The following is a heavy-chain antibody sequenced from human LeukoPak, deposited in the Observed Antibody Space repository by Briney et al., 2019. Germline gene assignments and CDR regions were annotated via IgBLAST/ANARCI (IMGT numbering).Heavy chain of an antibody. J-gene: IGHJ3*02. CDR1: GYSFTSYW. V-gene: IGHV5-51*01. CDR2: IYPGDSDT. Sequence: GESLKISCKGSGYSFTSYWIGWVRQMPGKGLDWMGIIYPGDSDTRYSPSFQGQVTISADNSITTAYLQWSSLKASDTAMYYCARRFNWNDRSLNHDAFDIWGQGTMVTVSS. D-gene: IGHD1-1*01. CDR3: ARRFNWNDRSLNHDAFDI.